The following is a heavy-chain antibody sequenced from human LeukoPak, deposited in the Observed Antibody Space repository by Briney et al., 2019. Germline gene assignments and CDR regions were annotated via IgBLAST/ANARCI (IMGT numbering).Heavy chain of an antibody. D-gene: IGHD7-27*01. Sequence: ASVKVSCKVSGSTLTEFSIHWVRQAPGKGLEWMGGFVPEDDETIYAQSFQGRVTMTEDTSTDTAYMELSSLRSEDTAVYYCATIAPGDLFDSWGQGTLVTVSS. CDR3: ATIAPGDLFDS. V-gene: IGHV1-24*01. CDR2: FVPEDDET. CDR1: GSTLTEFS. J-gene: IGHJ4*02.